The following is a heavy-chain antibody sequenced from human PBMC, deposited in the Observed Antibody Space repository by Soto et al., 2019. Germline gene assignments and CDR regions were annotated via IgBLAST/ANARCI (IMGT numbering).Heavy chain of an antibody. J-gene: IGHJ6*02. CDR2: IKSKTDGGTT. Sequence: GGSLRLSCAASGFTFSNAWMNWVRQAPGKGLEWVGRIKSKTDGGTTDYAAPVKGRFTISRDDSKNTLYLQMSSLKTEDTAVYYCTTEYYGDYHFHYYYYGMDVWGQGTTVTVSS. D-gene: IGHD4-17*01. V-gene: IGHV3-15*07. CDR1: GFTFSNAW. CDR3: TTEYYGDYHFHYYYYGMDV.